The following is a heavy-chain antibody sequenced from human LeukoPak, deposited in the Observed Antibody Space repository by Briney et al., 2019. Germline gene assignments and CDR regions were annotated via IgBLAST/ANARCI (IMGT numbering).Heavy chain of an antibody. D-gene: IGHD5-24*01. CDR2: INPSGGST. V-gene: IGHV1-46*01. CDR3: AREGLQLGPQNAFDI. J-gene: IGHJ3*02. CDR1: GYTFTSYY. Sequence: ASVKVSCKASGYTFTSYYMHWVRQAPGQGLEWMGIINPSGGSTSYAQKFQGRVTMTRDTSTSTVYMELSSLRSEDTAVYYCAREGLQLGPQNAFDIWGQGTMVTVSS.